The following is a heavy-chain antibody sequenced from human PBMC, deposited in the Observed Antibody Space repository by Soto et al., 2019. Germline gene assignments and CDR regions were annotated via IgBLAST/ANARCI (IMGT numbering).Heavy chain of an antibody. CDR2: MNPNSGNT. J-gene: IGHJ5*01. D-gene: IGHD1-20*01. V-gene: IGHV1-8*01. CDR3: SRSDAYNFNWLDS. CDR1: GYTFATYD. Sequence: QVQLVQSGAEVKTPGASVKVSCKASGYTFATYDINWVRQAPGQGLEWMGWMNPNSGNTGYAQKFQGRLTMTRDTALSVAHMELSILRNEHSAVYYCSRSDAYNFNWLDSWGQGTLVTVSA.